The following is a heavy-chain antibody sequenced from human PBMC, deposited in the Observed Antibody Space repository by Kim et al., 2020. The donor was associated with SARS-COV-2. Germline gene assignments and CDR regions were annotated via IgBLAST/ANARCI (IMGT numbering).Heavy chain of an antibody. V-gene: IGHV3-43*02. J-gene: IGHJ3*02. D-gene: IGHD3-22*01. CDR1: AFTFDDYA. Sequence: GGSLRLSCAASAFTFDDYAMHWVRQAPGKGLEWVSLISGDGGITYYADSVKGRFTISRDNSKNSLYLQMNSLRTEDSALYYYATDSSGYYSSAAFDIWGQGTMVTVSS. CDR3: ATDSSGYYSSAAFDI. CDR2: ISGDGGIT.